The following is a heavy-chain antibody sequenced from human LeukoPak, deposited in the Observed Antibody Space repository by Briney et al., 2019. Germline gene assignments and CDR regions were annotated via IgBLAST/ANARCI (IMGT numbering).Heavy chain of an antibody. CDR1: GGSFSGYY. Sequence: PSETLSLTCAVYGGSFSGYYWSWIRQPPGKGLEWTGEINHSGNINYNPSLKSRVTISEDTSKNQFSLKLSSVTVADTAVYYCARGKYDSNGYYLDYWGQGTLVTVSS. V-gene: IGHV4-34*01. CDR3: ARGKYDSNGYYLDY. CDR2: INHSGNI. D-gene: IGHD3-22*01. J-gene: IGHJ4*02.